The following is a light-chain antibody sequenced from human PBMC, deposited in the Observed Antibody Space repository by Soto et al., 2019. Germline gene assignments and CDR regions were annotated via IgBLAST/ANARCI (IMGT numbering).Light chain of an antibody. CDR1: QSVSSSY. Sequence: EIVLTQSPGTLSLSPGERATLSCRASQSVSSSYLAWYQQKPGQAPRLLIYAASSRATGIPDRFSGSGSGTDFTLTISRLEPEDFAVYSCQQYGSSRLTFGGGTKVEIK. CDR3: QQYGSSRLT. V-gene: IGKV3-20*01. J-gene: IGKJ4*01. CDR2: AAS.